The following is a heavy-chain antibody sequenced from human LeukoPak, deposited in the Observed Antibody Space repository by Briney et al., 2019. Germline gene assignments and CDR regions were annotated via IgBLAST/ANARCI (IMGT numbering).Heavy chain of an antibody. J-gene: IGHJ6*02. V-gene: IGHV4-39*01. D-gene: IGHD2-15*01. CDR3: ARQTCSDGSCFLLYSGMDV. CDR1: GGSFSSTSYY. Sequence: SETLSLTCTVSGGSFSSTSYYWNWIRQPPGKGLEWIGSIHYSGDTSYNPSLNSRITISVDTSKTQFSLKLSSVTATDTAVYYCARQTCSDGSCFLLYSGMDVWGQGTPVTVSS. CDR2: IHYSGDT.